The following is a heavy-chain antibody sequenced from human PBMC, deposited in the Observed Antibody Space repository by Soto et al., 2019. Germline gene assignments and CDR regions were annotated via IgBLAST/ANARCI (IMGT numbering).Heavy chain of an antibody. Sequence: GGSLRLSCAASGFTFSNYAMSWVRQAPGKGLEWVSAISAGGGSTYYADSVKGRFTIPRDNSKNTLYLQTNSLRAEDTAVYYCAKGSSAARPYYFDYWGQGALVTVSS. J-gene: IGHJ4*02. CDR1: GFTFSNYA. CDR3: AKGSSAARPYYFDY. CDR2: ISAGGGST. V-gene: IGHV3-23*01. D-gene: IGHD2-2*02.